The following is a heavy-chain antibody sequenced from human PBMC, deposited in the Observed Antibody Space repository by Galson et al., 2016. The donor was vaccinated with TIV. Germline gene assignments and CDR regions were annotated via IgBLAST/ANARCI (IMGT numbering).Heavy chain of an antibody. J-gene: IGHJ3*01. CDR1: GYTFTGYY. CDR2: INPNSGGT. Sequence: SVKVSCKASGYTFTGYYMHWVRQAPGQGLEWMGWINPNSGGTNYAQKFQGRVTMTRDTSISTAYMELSRLRSDDTAVYYCARPSPVPIFRVVTPKSGMDVWGQGKMVTVSS. D-gene: IGHD3-3*01. CDR3: ARPSPVPIFRVVTPKSGMDV. V-gene: IGHV1-2*02.